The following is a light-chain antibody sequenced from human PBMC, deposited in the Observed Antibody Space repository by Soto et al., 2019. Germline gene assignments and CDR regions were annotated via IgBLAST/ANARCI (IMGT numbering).Light chain of an antibody. CDR1: QSLENSDGNTF. J-gene: IGKJ1*01. V-gene: IGKV2-30*01. CDR3: MQGTHRPWT. CDR2: KVS. Sequence: DVVMTQSPLSLPVTLGQPASISCRSSQSLENSDGNTFLNWFQQRPGQSPRRLIYKVSNRDSGVPDRFSGSGSGTDFTLKISMVEAEDVGVYYCMQGTHRPWTFGQGTKVEIK.